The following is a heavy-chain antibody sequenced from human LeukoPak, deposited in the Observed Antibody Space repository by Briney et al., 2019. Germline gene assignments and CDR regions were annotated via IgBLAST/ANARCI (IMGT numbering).Heavy chain of an antibody. V-gene: IGHV1-46*01. J-gene: IGHJ4*02. CDR3: ASTPSIAARPGVPNDY. Sequence: ASVKVSCKASGYTFTSYYMHWVRQAPGQGLEWMGIINPSGGSTSYAQKFQGRVTMTRDTSTSTVYMELSSLRSEDTAVYYCASTPSIAARPGVPNDYWGQGTLVTVSS. D-gene: IGHD6-6*01. CDR1: GYTFTSYY. CDR2: INPSGGST.